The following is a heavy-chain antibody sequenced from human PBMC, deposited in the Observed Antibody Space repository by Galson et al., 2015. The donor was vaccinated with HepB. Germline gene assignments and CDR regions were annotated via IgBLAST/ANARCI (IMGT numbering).Heavy chain of an antibody. Sequence: SVKVSCKASGYTFTSYYMHWVRQAPGQGLEWMGIINPSGGSTSYAQKFQGRVTMTRDTSTSTVYMELSSLRSEDTAVYYCARDKRSEGATMEKGYYYYGMDVWGQGTTVTVSS. CDR1: GYTFTSYY. CDR3: ARDKRSEGATMEKGYYYYGMDV. D-gene: IGHD1-26*01. J-gene: IGHJ6*02. CDR2: INPSGGST. V-gene: IGHV1-46*01.